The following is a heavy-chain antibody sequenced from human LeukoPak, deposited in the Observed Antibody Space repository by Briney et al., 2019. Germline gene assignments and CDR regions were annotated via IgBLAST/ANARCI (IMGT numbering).Heavy chain of an antibody. CDR2: IYYTGST. D-gene: IGHD3-10*01. V-gene: IGHV4-31*03. J-gene: IGHJ3*02. Sequence: NPSETLSLTCTVSGGSFTSGGYYWSWIRQPPGKGLEWMGYIYYTGSTHYNPSLKSRISMSVDTSKRQFSLNLMSVTGADTAIYYCARLYYYNDGGLYFGPEAYIWGQGTRVTVSS. CDR1: GGSFTSGGYY. CDR3: ARLYYYNDGGLYFGPEAYI.